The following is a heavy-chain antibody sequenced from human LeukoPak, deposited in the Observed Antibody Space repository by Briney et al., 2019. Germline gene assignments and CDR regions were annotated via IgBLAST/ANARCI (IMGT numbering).Heavy chain of an antibody. CDR2: ITYSGGST. CDR1: RFTFSSSA. J-gene: IGHJ4*02. D-gene: IGHD1-26*01. V-gene: IGHV3-23*01. Sequence: PGGSLRLSCAASRFTFSSSAMSWVRQAPGKGLEWVSGITYSGGSTYYADPVKGRFTISRDNSKNTLCLQMNSLRAEDTAAYYCAKGGSGNFPFDYWGQGTLVTVSS. CDR3: AKGGSGNFPFDY.